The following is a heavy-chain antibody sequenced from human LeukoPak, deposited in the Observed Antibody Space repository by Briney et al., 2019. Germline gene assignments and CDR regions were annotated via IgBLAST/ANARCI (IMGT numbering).Heavy chain of an antibody. CDR2: ISGSGGST. D-gene: IGHD3-3*01. CDR3: AKDPRYYDFWSGYSSEY. J-gene: IGHJ4*02. Sequence: GGSLRLSCVASGFTFSNYAMSWVRQTPGKGLEWVSSISGSGGSTYYADSVKGRFTISRDNSKNTLYLQMNSLRAEDTAVYYCAKDPRYYDFWSGYSSEYWGQGTLVTVSS. V-gene: IGHV3-23*01. CDR1: GFTFSNYA.